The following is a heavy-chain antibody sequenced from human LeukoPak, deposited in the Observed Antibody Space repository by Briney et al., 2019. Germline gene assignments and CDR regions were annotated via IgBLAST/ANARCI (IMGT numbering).Heavy chain of an antibody. V-gene: IGHV1-46*01. J-gene: IGHJ5*02. CDR1: GYTFTAYY. CDR3: ARPRGNWNDRNWFDP. D-gene: IGHD1-20*01. Sequence: ASVKVSCKASGYTFTAYYIHWVRQAPGQGVEWMGIINPSGGTTSYAQKFQGRVTMTSDTSTTTVYMELSSLRSEDTAMYYCARPRGNWNDRNWFDPWGQGTLVTVSS. CDR2: INPSGGTT.